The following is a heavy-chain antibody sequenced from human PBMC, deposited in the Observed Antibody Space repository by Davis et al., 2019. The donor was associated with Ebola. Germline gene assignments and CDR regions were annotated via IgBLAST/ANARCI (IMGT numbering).Heavy chain of an antibody. V-gene: IGHV4-34*01. J-gene: IGHJ4*02. D-gene: IGHD2-15*01. CDR1: GGSFSGYY. CDR2: INHSGST. CDR3: ARDLRSLDY. Sequence: MPSETLSLTCAVYGGSFSGYYWSWIRQPPGKGLEWIGEINHSGSTNYNPSLKSRVTISVDTSKNQFSLKLSSVTAADTAVYFCARDLRSLDYWGQGTLVTVSS.